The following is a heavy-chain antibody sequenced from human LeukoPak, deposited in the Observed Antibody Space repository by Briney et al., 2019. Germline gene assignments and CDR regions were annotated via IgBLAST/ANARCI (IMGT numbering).Heavy chain of an antibody. CDR3: ARVRAAAGPLFDY. D-gene: IGHD6-13*01. J-gene: IGHJ4*02. Sequence: GGSLRLSCAASGFTFDDYAMHWVRQAPGKGLEWVSGISWNSGSIGYADSVKGRFTISRDNAKNSLYLQMNSLRAEDTAVYYCARVRAAAGPLFDYWGQGTLVTVSS. CDR1: GFTFDDYA. CDR2: ISWNSGSI. V-gene: IGHV3-9*01.